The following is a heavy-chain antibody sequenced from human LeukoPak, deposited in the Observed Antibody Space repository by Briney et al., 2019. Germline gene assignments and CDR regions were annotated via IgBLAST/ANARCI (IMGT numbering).Heavy chain of an antibody. V-gene: IGHV3-9*01. Sequence: PGGSLRLSCAASGFTFDDYAMHWVRQAPGKGLEWVSGISWNSGSIGYADSVKGRFTISRDNAKNSLYLQMNSLRTEETAVYYCAKGPAMVRGTFDPWGQGTLVTVSS. CDR1: GFTFDDYA. J-gene: IGHJ5*02. D-gene: IGHD3-10*01. CDR2: ISWNSGSI. CDR3: AKGPAMVRGTFDP.